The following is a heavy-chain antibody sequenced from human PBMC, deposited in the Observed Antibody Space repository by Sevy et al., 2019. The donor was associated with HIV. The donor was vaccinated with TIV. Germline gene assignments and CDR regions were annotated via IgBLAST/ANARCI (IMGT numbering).Heavy chain of an antibody. CDR3: ATTREYYQGKSGYSDY. J-gene: IGHJ4*02. Sequence: ASVKVSCKVSGYTLTQLSMHWVRQAPGKGLEWMGSFDPEDGERIYAQKFQGRITMTEDASKDTAYMDLSSLKSDDTAVYYCATTREYYQGKSGYSDYWGQGALVTVSS. V-gene: IGHV1-24*01. D-gene: IGHD2-15*01. CDR2: FDPEDGER. CDR1: GYTLTQLS.